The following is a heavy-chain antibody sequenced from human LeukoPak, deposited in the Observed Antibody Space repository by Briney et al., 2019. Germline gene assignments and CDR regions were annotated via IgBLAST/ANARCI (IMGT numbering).Heavy chain of an antibody. D-gene: IGHD4-23*01. CDR1: GFTFSSYS. J-gene: IGHJ4*02. CDR2: ISSGGSTI. CDR3: ARDSSGQDGGNRH. V-gene: IGHV3-48*04. Sequence: GGSLRLSCAASGFTFSSYSMNWVRQAPGKGLEWVSYISSGGSTIYYADSVKGRFTISRDNAKNSLFLQMNSLRAEDTAVYYCARDSSGQDGGNRHWGQGTLVTVSS.